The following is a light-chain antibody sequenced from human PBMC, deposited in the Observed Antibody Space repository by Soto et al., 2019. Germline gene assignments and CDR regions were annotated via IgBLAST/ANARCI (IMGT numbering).Light chain of an antibody. CDR3: QLKDT. V-gene: IGKV1-39*01. J-gene: IGKJ3*01. CDR2: AAS. CDR1: QSISSY. Sequence: DIQMTQSPSSLSASVGDRVTITCRASQSISSYLNWYQQKPGKAPKLMIYAASSLKSGVTSRFSGSGSGTDFTLTISSLQPEDFATYYCQLKDTFGPGTKVDIK.